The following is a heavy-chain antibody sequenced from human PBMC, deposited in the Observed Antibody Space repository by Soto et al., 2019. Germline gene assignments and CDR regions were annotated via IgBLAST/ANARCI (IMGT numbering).Heavy chain of an antibody. CDR1: DASITNFF. D-gene: IGHD3-10*01. V-gene: IGHV4-4*07. CDR3: AADSGRGGRAFDH. Sequence: QVQIQESGPGLVTPSDTLSLTCTVSDASITNFFWNWVRQPAGGPLEWIGHLYLGGAPTYNPSLRSRLFISADTSKNQVSLKLTSVTAADTAVYYCAADSGRGGRAFDHWGHGALATVSS. J-gene: IGHJ4*01. CDR2: LYLGGAP.